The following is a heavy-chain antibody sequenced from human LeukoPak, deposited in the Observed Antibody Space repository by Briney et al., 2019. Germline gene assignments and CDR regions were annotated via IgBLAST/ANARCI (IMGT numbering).Heavy chain of an antibody. CDR1: GFTFSSYN. CDR3: ASRGRELGYFDY. Sequence: KPGGSLRLSCAASGFTFSSYNMNWVRQAPGKGLEWVSSISSSSSYMSYADSVKGRFTISRDNAKNSLYLQMNSLTAEDTAVYYCASRGRELGYFDYWGQGTLVTVSS. V-gene: IGHV3-21*01. D-gene: IGHD1-7*01. CDR2: ISSSSSYM. J-gene: IGHJ4*02.